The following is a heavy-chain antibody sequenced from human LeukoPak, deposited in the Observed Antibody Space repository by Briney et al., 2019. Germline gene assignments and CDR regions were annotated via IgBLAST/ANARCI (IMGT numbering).Heavy chain of an antibody. V-gene: IGHV4-59*12. Sequence: SETLSLTCTVSGGSISSYYWSWIRQPPGKGLEWIGYIYYSGSTNYNPSLKSRVTISVDTSKNQISLKLSSVTAADTAVYYCARGSIAARNYYYYYGMDVWGQGTTVTVSS. CDR2: IYYSGST. CDR1: GGSISSYY. D-gene: IGHD6-6*01. CDR3: ARGSIAARNYYYYYGMDV. J-gene: IGHJ6*02.